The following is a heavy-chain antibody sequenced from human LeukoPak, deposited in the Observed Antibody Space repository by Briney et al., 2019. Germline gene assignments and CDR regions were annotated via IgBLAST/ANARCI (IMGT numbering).Heavy chain of an antibody. CDR1: GGSISSGSYY. V-gene: IGHV4-61*02. Sequence: PSETLSLTCTVSGGSISSGSYYWSWIRQPAGKGLEWIGRIYTSGSTNYNPSLKCRVTISVDTSKNQFSLKLSSVTAADTAVYYCARGYSYGYSYWGQGTLVTVSS. J-gene: IGHJ4*02. CDR3: ARGYSYGYSY. D-gene: IGHD5-18*01. CDR2: IYTSGST.